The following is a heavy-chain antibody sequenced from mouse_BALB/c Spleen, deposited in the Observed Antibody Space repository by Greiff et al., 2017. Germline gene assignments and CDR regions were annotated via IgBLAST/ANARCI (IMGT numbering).Heavy chain of an antibody. J-gene: IGHJ1*01. CDR3: ARQNYDDWYFDV. V-gene: IGHV5-6*01. CDR1: GFTFSRYG. Sequence: EVHLVESGGDLVKPGGSLKLSCAASGFTFSRYGMSWVRQTPDKRLEWVATISSGGSYTYSPDSVKGRFTISRDNAKNTLYLQMSSLKSEDTAMYYCARQNYDDWYFDVWGAGTTVTVAS. D-gene: IGHD2-4*01. CDR2: ISSGGSYT.